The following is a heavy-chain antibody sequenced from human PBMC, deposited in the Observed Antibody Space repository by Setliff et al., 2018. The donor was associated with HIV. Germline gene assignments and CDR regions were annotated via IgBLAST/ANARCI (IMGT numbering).Heavy chain of an antibody. CDR3: ASGFWGSYRALDY. D-gene: IGHD3-16*02. CDR2: INAGNGNT. Sequence: ASVKVSCKASGYTFTSYAMHWVRQAPGQRLEWMGWINAGNGNTKYSQKFQGRVTITRDTSASTVYMELSSLGSEDTAVYYCASGFWGSYRALDYWGQGTLVTVSS. J-gene: IGHJ4*02. CDR1: GYTFTSYA. V-gene: IGHV1-3*01.